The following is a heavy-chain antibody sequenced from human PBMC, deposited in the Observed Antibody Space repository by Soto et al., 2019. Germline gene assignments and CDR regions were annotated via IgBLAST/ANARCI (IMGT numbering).Heavy chain of an antibody. CDR2: IYWNDDK. J-gene: IGHJ1*01. Sequence: SGPTLVNPTQTLTLTCTFSGFSLSAYGVGVGWIHQPPGKPLEWLALIYWNDDKRYSPSLKSRLTITKGTSKNQVVLTMTNMDPVDTATYYCAHSYSSSPPQPWGQGTLVTVSS. D-gene: IGHD6-13*01. V-gene: IGHV2-5*01. CDR1: GFSLSAYGVG. CDR3: AHSYSSSPPQP.